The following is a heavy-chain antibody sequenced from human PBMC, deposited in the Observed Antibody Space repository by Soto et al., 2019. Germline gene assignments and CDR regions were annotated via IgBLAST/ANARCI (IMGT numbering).Heavy chain of an antibody. Sequence: ASVKVSCKASGYTFTSYYIHWVRQAPGHGLEWMGIINPSGGSTSYAQKFEGRVTMTWDTSTSTVYMELSSLRSEDTAVYFCARGLRYFDWSFFDYWGQETLVTVSS. CDR2: INPSGGST. D-gene: IGHD3-9*01. CDR1: GYTFTSYY. CDR3: ARGLRYFDWSFFDY. J-gene: IGHJ4*02. V-gene: IGHV1-46*03.